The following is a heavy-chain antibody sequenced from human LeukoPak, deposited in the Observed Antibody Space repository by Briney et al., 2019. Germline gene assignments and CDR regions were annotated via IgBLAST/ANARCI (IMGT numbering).Heavy chain of an antibody. V-gene: IGHV3-23*01. D-gene: IGHD1-26*01. J-gene: IGHJ4*02. Sequence: HPGGSLRLSCAASGFTFNDYYMSWIRQAPGKGLEAPGKGLEWVSTISASGHATYYPDSVRGRFTISRDNSKSTLHLQMDSLRAEDSALYYCAKWPEGATPKFHHWGQGTLVTVSS. CDR2: ISASGHAT. CDR1: GFTFNDYY. CDR3: AKWPEGATPKFHH.